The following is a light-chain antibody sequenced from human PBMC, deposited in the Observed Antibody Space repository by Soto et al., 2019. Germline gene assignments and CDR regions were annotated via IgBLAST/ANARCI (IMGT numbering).Light chain of an antibody. CDR2: SNN. CDR3: SAWDDSLNGVQ. CDR1: SSNIGSNT. V-gene: IGLV1-44*01. J-gene: IGLJ2*01. Sequence: QSVLTQPPSASGTPGQRVTISCSGSSSNIGSNTVNLYQQLPGTAPKLLIYSNNQRPSGVPDRFSGSKSGTSASLAISGLQFEDEADYYCSAWDDSLNGVQFGGGTQLTVL.